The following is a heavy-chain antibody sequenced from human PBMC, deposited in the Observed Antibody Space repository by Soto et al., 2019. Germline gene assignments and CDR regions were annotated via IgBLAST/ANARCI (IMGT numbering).Heavy chain of an antibody. CDR2: ISGSGGST. D-gene: IGHD1-26*01. CDR3: AKDRRGSSLSDY. Sequence: EVQLLESGGGLVQPGGSLRLSCAASGFTFSSYAMSWVRQATGKGLEWVSAISGSGGSTYYADSVKGRFTISRDNSKNTLYLQMNSLRAEDTAVYYCAKDRRGSSLSDYWGQGTLVTVSS. V-gene: IGHV3-23*01. J-gene: IGHJ4*02. CDR1: GFTFSSYA.